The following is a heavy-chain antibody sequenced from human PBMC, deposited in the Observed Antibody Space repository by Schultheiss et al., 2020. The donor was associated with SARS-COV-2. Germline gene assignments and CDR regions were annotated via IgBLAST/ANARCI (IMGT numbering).Heavy chain of an antibody. V-gene: IGHV3-7*03. D-gene: IGHD3-22*01. CDR1: GFTFSSYW. CDR3: TTGRVRTQFDY. CDR2: IKQDGSEK. Sequence: GESLKISCAASGFTFSSYWMSWVRQAPGKGLEWVANIKQDGSEKYYVDSVKGRFTISRDNAKNSLYLQMNSLKTEDTAVYYCTTGRVRTQFDYWGQGTLVTVSS. J-gene: IGHJ4*02.